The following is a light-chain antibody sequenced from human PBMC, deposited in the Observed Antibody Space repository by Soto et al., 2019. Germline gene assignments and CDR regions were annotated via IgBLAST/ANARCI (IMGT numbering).Light chain of an antibody. Sequence: STLSASVGDRVTITCRASQSITNRLAWYQQKPGKAPKVLIYDASILESGVPSRFSGSGSGTEFILTISSLQPDDFATYSCQHYGGLWAFGKGTKVDIK. J-gene: IGKJ1*01. CDR3: QHYGGLWA. V-gene: IGKV1-5*01. CDR2: DAS. CDR1: QSITNR.